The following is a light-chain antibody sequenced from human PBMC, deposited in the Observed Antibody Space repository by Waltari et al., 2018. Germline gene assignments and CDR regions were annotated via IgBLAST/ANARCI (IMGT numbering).Light chain of an antibody. J-gene: IGLJ3*02. CDR2: ENK. V-gene: IGLV1-51*01. Sequence: SVLTQPPSLSAAPGPKVPISCSGNRFTIGNHSVSWYQQFTGTVPKLLIYENKRRPAWIPDRFSASKSGTSATLDITGLHPGDEADYYCGTWDTRLRAGVFGGGTSLTV. CDR3: GTWDTRLRAGV. CDR1: RFTIGNHS.